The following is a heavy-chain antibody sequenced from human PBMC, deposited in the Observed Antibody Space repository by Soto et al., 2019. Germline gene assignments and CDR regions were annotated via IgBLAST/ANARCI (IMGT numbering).Heavy chain of an antibody. D-gene: IGHD6-19*01. Sequence: QVQLVESGGGVVQPGRSLRLSCVASGCSISTYAMHWVRQAPGKGLEWGAVISSDGTNKYYADSVKGRFTIARDNSKNTVYLYINSLGAEDTALFFCAKDKGSSGWYFDHWGQGTLVTVSS. CDR3: AKDKGSSGWYFDH. J-gene: IGHJ4*02. CDR2: ISSDGTNK. V-gene: IGHV3-30-3*02. CDR1: GCSISTYA.